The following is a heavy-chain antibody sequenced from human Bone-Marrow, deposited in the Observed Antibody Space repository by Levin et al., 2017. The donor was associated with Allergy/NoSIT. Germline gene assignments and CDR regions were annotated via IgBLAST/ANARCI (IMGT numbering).Heavy chain of an antibody. CDR1: GDSVSSNGAT. Sequence: SETLSLTCAISGDSVSSNGATWNWIRQSPSRGLEWLGRTYFRSRWSHDYPSSVQGRVTINADTSQNQFTLELNAATPEDTGIYYCARALVATLYGMDIWGQGTTVTVSS. D-gene: IGHD5-12*01. V-gene: IGHV6-1*01. CDR3: ARALVATLYGMDI. CDR2: TYFRSRWSH. J-gene: IGHJ6*02.